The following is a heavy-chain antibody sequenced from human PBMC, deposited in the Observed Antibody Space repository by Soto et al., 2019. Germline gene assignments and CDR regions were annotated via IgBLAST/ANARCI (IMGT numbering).Heavy chain of an antibody. Sequence: ASVKVSCKASGYTFTGYYMHWVRQAPGQGLEWMGWINPNSGGTNYAQKFQGRVTMTRDTSISTAYMELSRLRSDDTAVYYCAREGYCGGDCYYYYGMDVWGQGTTVTVSS. D-gene: IGHD2-21*02. V-gene: IGHV1-2*02. J-gene: IGHJ6*02. CDR3: AREGYCGGDCYYYYGMDV. CDR1: GYTFTGYY. CDR2: INPNSGGT.